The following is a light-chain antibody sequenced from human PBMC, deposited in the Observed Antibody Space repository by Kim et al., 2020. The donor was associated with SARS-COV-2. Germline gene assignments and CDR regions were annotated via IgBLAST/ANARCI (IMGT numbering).Light chain of an antibody. V-gene: IGKV1-39*01. Sequence: ASVGDRVTITCRATQSISSYLNWYQQKPGKAPTLLIYAASSLQSGVPSRFSGSGSGTDFTLTISSLQPEDFATYYCQQSYSTPFTFGPGTKVDIK. CDR3: QQSYSTPFT. CDR2: AAS. CDR1: QSISSY. J-gene: IGKJ3*01.